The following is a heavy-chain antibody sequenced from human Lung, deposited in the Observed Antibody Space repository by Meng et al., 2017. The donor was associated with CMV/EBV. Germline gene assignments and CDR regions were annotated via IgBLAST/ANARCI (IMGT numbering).Heavy chain of an antibody. J-gene: IGHJ6*02. D-gene: IGHD6-6*01. CDR1: GFTFSNAW. CDR2: IKSKTDGGTT. V-gene: IGHV3-15*01. Sequence: GESLKISCAASGFTFSNAWMSWVRQAPGKGLEWVGRIKSKTDGGTTDYAAPVKGSFTISRDDSKNTLYLQMNSLKTEDTAVYYCTPPGPGQLVLGYYYYGMDVWGQGTTVXVSS. CDR3: TPPGPGQLVLGYYYYGMDV.